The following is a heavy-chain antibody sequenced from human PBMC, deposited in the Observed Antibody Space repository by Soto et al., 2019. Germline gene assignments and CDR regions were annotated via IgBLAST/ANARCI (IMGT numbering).Heavy chain of an antibody. D-gene: IGHD2-15*01. CDR2: IYPGDSDT. CDR1: LYSFTNYW. V-gene: IGHV5-51*01. J-gene: IGHJ3*02. Sequence: GEALKISCKGSLYSFTNYWIGWVRQMPGKGLEWMAIIYPGDSDTRYSPSFQGQVTISADKSISTAYLQWSSLKASDTAMYYCGYCSGGGMDGFDIWGQGTMVTVSS. CDR3: GYCSGGGMDGFDI.